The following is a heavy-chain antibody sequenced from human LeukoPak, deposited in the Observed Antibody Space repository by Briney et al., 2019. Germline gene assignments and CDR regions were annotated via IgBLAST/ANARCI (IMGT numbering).Heavy chain of an antibody. CDR3: ARVSGGTYPDY. CDR2: IYYSGST. V-gene: IGHV4-59*01. CDR1: GVSISSYY. J-gene: IGHJ4*02. Sequence: SETLSLTCTVSGVSISSYYWSWIRQPPGRGLEWIGYIYYSGSTNYNPSLKSRVTISVDTSKNQFSLKLSSVTAADTAVYYCARVSGGTYPDYWGQGTLVTVSP. D-gene: IGHD1-26*01.